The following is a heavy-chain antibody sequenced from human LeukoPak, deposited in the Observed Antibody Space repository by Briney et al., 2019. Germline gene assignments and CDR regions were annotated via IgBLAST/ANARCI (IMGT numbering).Heavy chain of an antibody. CDR2: IRYDGSNK. CDR3: AKDVLGYCSSTSCSANVAPFDY. Sequence: GGSLRLSCAASGFTFSSYGMHWVRQAPGKGLEWVAFIRYDGSNKYYADSVKGRFTISRDNSKNTLYLQMNSLRAEDTAVYYCAKDVLGYCSSTSCSANVAPFDYWGQGTLATVSS. D-gene: IGHD2-2*01. CDR1: GFTFSSYG. V-gene: IGHV3-30*02. J-gene: IGHJ4*02.